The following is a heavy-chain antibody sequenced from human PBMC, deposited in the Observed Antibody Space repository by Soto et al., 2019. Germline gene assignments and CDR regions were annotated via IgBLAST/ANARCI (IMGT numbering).Heavy chain of an antibody. D-gene: IGHD2-21*02. V-gene: IGHV4-38-2*01. CDR3: ARGGDIGVVTSNFPDY. J-gene: IGHJ4*02. CDR1: GYSISSGYY. CDR2: VYHSGRT. Sequence: PSETLSLTCGVSGYSISSGYYWGWIRQPPGKGLEWIGSVYHSGRTYYNPSLRSRVTISVDTSKNQFSLKLSSVTAADTALYYCARGGDIGVVTSNFPDYWGQGTMVTVYS.